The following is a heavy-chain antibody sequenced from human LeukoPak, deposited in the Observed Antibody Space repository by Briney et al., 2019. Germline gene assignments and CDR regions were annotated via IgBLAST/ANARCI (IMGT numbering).Heavy chain of an antibody. J-gene: IGHJ4*02. CDR1: GGSISSYY. D-gene: IGHD6-13*01. V-gene: IGHV4-59*01. CDR3: AREAAAGGVSFDY. CDR2: IYYSGST. Sequence: SETLSLTCTVSGGSISSYYWSWIRQPPGKGLEWIGYIYYSGSTNYNPSLKSRVTISVDTSKNQFSLKLSSVTAADTAVYYCAREAAAGGVSFDYWGQGTLVTVSS.